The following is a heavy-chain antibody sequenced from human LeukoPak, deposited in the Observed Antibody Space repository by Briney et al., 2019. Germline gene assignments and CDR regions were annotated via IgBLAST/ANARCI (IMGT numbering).Heavy chain of an antibody. CDR3: ARDPTLSLAYYYDSSEEYFDY. CDR2: VSAYNDNT. Sequence: ASVKVSCKASGYTFSSYGISWVRQAPGQGLEWMGWVSAYNDNTNYAQKLQGRVSMTTDTSTSTAYMELRSLTSGDTAVYYCARDPTLSLAYYYDSSEEYFDYWGQGTLVTVSS. V-gene: IGHV1-18*01. J-gene: IGHJ4*02. D-gene: IGHD3-22*01. CDR1: GYTFSSYG.